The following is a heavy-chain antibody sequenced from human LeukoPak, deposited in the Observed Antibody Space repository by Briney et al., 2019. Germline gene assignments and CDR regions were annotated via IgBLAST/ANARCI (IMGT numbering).Heavy chain of an antibody. CDR3: ARRDCSSTSCYDYYYYYGMDV. CDR1: GYTFTSYD. D-gene: IGHD2-2*01. Sequence: GASVKVSCKASGYTFTSYDINWVRQATGQGLKWMGWMNPNSGNTGYAQKFQGRVTMTRNTSISTAYMELSSLRSEDTAVYYCARRDCSSTSCYDYYYYYGMDVWGQGTTVTVSS. J-gene: IGHJ6*02. V-gene: IGHV1-8*01. CDR2: MNPNSGNT.